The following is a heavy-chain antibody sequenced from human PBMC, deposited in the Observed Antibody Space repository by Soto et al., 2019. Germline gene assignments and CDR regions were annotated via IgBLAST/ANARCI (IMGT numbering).Heavy chain of an antibody. CDR1: GYTFTGYY. V-gene: IGHV1-2*02. J-gene: IGHJ6*02. D-gene: IGHD1-1*01. Sequence: ASVKVSCKASGYTFTGYYMRWVRQAPGQGLEWMGWINPNSGRTNYAQKLQGRVTMTADESTSTAYMELSRLRSEDTAVFYCARGYLTDYYYYYGMDVWGQGTTVTVSS. CDR3: ARGYLTDYYYYYGMDV. CDR2: INPNSGRT.